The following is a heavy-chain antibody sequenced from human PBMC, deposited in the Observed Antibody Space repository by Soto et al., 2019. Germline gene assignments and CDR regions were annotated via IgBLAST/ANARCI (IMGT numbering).Heavy chain of an antibody. V-gene: IGHV1-69*02. J-gene: IGHJ6*03. Sequence: QVQLVQSGAEVQKPGSSVKVSCKASGGTFSSYTISWVRQAPGQGLEWMGRSIPIRGIANDAQKFQGRVTITEDKYTSTAYMELSGLRSEDTAVYYCARGKPDTYYYYMDVWGKGTTVTVSS. CDR2: SIPIRGIA. D-gene: IGHD3-9*01. CDR1: GGTFSSYT. CDR3: ARGKPDTYYYYMDV.